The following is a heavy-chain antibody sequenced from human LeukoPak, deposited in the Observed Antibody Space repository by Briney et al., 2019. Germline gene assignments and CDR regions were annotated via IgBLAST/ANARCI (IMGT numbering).Heavy chain of an antibody. V-gene: IGHV1-58*02. CDR1: GFTFTSSA. Sequence: GASVKVSCKASGFTFTSSAMQWVRQARGQRLEWIGWIVVGSGNTNYAQKFQERVTITRDMSTSTAYMELSSLRSEDTAVYYCAAGYSSSWYSFDYWGQGTLVTVSS. CDR3: AAGYSSSWYSFDY. D-gene: IGHD6-13*01. J-gene: IGHJ4*02. CDR2: IVVGSGNT.